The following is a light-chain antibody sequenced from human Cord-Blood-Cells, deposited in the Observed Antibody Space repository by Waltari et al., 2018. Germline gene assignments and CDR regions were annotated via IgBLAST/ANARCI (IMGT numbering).Light chain of an antibody. CDR3: SSYTSSSTV. CDR1: SSDVGGYNY. Sequence: QSALTQPASVSGSPGQSITISCTGTSSDVGGYNYVSWYQQHPGKAPKLMIYDVSNRPSGVSNPFSGSKSGNTAALTISGLQAEDGADYYCSSYTSSSTVCGGGTKLTVL. J-gene: IGLJ2*01. CDR2: DVS. V-gene: IGLV2-14*01.